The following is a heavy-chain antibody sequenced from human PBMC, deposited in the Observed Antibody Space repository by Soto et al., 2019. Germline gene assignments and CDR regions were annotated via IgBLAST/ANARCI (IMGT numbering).Heavy chain of an antibody. J-gene: IGHJ6*02. V-gene: IGHV4-34*01. D-gene: IGHD4-17*01. CDR2: INHSGST. CDR1: GGSFSVYY. CDR3: ARGSPIVTTTGFYYYYYGMDV. Sequence: SETLSLTCAVYGGSFSVYYWRWIRHPPGKGLEWIGEINHSGSTNYNPSLKSRVTISVDTSKNQFSLKLSSVTAADTAVYYCARGSPIVTTTGFYYYYYGMDVWGQGTTVTVSS.